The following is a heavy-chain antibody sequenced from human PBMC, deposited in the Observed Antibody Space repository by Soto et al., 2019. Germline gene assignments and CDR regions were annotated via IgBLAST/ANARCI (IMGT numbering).Heavy chain of an antibody. CDR3: ARDLSYYYDSSGSRHAFYI. CDR2: TYYRSKWYN. V-gene: IGHV6-1*01. J-gene: IGHJ3*02. CDR1: GDSVSSKSAA. D-gene: IGHD3-22*01. Sequence: SQTLSLTCAISGDSVSSKSAAWNWIRRSPSRGLEWLGRTYYRSKWYNDYAVSVKSRITINPDTSKNQFSLQLNSVTPEDTAVYYCARDLSYYYDSSGSRHAFYIWGQGTMVT.